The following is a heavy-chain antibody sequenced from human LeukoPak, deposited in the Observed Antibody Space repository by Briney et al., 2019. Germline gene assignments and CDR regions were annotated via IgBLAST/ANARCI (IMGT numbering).Heavy chain of an antibody. CDR1: GGSFSGYY. V-gene: IGHV4-34*01. CDR3: ARGVTRVIYYYGSGSYHDY. Sequence: SETLSLTCAVYGGSFSGYYWSWIRQPPGKGLEWIGEINHSGSNNYNPSLKSRVTISVDTSKNQFSLKLSSVTAADTAVYYCARGVTRVIYYYGSGSYHDYWGQGTLVTVSS. D-gene: IGHD3-10*01. CDR2: INHSGSN. J-gene: IGHJ4*02.